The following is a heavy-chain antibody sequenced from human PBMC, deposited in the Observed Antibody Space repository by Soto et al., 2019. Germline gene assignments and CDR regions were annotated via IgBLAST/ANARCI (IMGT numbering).Heavy chain of an antibody. J-gene: IGHJ4*02. CDR1: GFTFSSYG. D-gene: IGHD6-13*01. CDR3: ARGYSSNSGVFDY. Sequence: QVQLVESGGGVVQPGRSLRLSCAASGFTFSSYGMHWVRQAPGKGLEWVAVIWYDGTNKYYADSVKGRFTISRDNSKNTRYLQMDSLRAEDTAVYYFARGYSSNSGVFDYWGQGTLVTVSS. V-gene: IGHV3-33*01. CDR2: IWYDGTNK.